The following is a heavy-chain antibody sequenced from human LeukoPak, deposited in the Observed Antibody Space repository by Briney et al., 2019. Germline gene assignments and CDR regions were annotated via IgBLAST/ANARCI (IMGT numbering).Heavy chain of an antibody. D-gene: IGHD1-1*01. V-gene: IGHV4-59*01. CDR1: GGSISSYY. J-gene: IGHJ3*02. CDR3: AREGLENAFDI. Sequence: KPSETLSLTCTVSGGSISSYYWSWIRQPPGKGLEWIGYIYYSGSTNYNPSLKSRVTISVDTSKNQFSLKLSSVTAADTAVYCCAREGLENAFDIWGQGTMVTVSS. CDR2: IYYSGST.